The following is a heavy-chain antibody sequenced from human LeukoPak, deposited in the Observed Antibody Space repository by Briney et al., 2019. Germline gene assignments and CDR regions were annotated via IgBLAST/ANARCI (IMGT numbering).Heavy chain of an antibody. V-gene: IGHV3-66*01. J-gene: IGHJ4*02. CDR3: ARGHNFGRLHPFDY. D-gene: IGHD3-9*01. Sequence: GGSLRLSCAASGFTVSSNYMSWVRQAPGEGLEWVSVIYSGGGTYYADSVKGRFTISRDNSKNTLYLQMNSLRAEDTAVYYCARGHNFGRLHPFDYWGQGTLVTVSS. CDR2: IYSGGGT. CDR1: GFTVSSNY.